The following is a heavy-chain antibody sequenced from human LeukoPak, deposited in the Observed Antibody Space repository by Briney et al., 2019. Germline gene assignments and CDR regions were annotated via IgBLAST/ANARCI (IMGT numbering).Heavy chain of an antibody. V-gene: IGHV3-30*18. D-gene: IGHD1/OR15-1a*01. CDR2: ISYDGSNK. J-gene: IGHJ6*04. CDR3: AKDLRKVNTRYYYYYGMDV. CDR1: EFTFSSYG. Sequence: PGGSLRLSCAASEFTFSSYGMHWVRQAPGKGLEWVAVISYDGSNKYYADSVKGRFTISRDNSKNTLYLQMNSLRAEDTAVYYCAKDLRKVNTRYYYYYGMDVWGKGTTVTVSS.